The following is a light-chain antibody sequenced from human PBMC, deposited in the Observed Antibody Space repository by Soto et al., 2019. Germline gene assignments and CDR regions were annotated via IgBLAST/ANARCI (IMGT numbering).Light chain of an antibody. CDR3: SAYTSSSTLPVV. J-gene: IGLJ2*01. Sequence: QSALPQPASVSGSPGQSITISCTGTSSDVGGYNYVSWYQQHPGKAPTLMIYDVSNRPSGVSNRFSGSKSGNTASLTISGLQAEDESYYYCSAYTSSSTLPVVFGGGTQLTVL. V-gene: IGLV2-14*01. CDR1: SSDVGGYNY. CDR2: DVS.